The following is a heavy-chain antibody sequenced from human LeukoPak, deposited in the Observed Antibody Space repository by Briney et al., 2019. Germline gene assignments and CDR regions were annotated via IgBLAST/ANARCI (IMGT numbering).Heavy chain of an antibody. V-gene: IGHV4-59*01. CDR1: GGSISSYY. CDR2: IYYSGST. Sequence: SETLSLTCTVSGGSISSYYWSWIRQPPGKGLEWIGYIYYSGSTNYNPSLKSRVTISVDTSKNLFSLKLSSVTAADTAVYYCARDHPNYVSYYYYGMDVWGQGTTVTVSS. CDR3: ARDHPNYVSYYYYGMDV. J-gene: IGHJ6*02. D-gene: IGHD1-7*01.